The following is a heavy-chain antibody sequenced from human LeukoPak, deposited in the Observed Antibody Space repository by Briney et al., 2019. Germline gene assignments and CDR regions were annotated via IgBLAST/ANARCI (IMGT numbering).Heavy chain of an antibody. J-gene: IGHJ3*02. Sequence: PSETLSLTCAVSGGSISSSNWWSWVRQPPGKGLEWIGEIYHSGSTNYNPSLKSRVTISVDKSKNQFSLKLSSVTAADTAVYYCARESPRIQLWPRRCAFDIWGQGTMVTVSS. CDR2: IYHSGST. CDR1: GGSISSSNW. V-gene: IGHV4-4*02. D-gene: IGHD5-18*01. CDR3: ARESPRIQLWPRRCAFDI.